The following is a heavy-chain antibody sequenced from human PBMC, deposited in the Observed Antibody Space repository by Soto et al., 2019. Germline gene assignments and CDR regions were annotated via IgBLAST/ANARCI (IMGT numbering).Heavy chain of an antibody. CDR1: GYSFTSYW. CDR2: IYPGDSDT. D-gene: IGHD2-15*01. Sequence: GESLKISCKGSGYSFTSYWIGWVRQMPGKGLEWMGIIYPGDSDTRYSPSFQGQVTISADKSISTAYLQWSSLKASDTALYYCARAGDISCGYYYYMDVWGKGTTVTVSS. J-gene: IGHJ6*03. V-gene: IGHV5-51*01. CDR3: ARAGDISCGYYYYMDV.